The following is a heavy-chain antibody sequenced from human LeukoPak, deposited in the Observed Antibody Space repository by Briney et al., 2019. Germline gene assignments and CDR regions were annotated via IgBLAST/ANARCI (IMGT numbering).Heavy chain of an antibody. Sequence: VASVKVSCKASGYTFTSYDINWVRQATGQGLEWMGWTNPNSGNTGYAQKFQGRVTMTRNTSISTAYMELSSLRSEDTAVYYCARDDGVDHHNWFDPWGQGTLVTVSS. J-gene: IGHJ5*02. V-gene: IGHV1-8*01. D-gene: IGHD4-17*01. CDR3: ARDDGVDHHNWFDP. CDR1: GYTFTSYD. CDR2: TNPNSGNT.